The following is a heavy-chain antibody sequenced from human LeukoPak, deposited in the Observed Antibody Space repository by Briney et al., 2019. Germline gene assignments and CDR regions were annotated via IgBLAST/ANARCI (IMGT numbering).Heavy chain of an antibody. CDR3: AKDLTSIWVVSDY. V-gene: IGHV3-21*01. Sequence: GGSLRLSCAASGFTFSSYSMNWVRQAPGKGLEWVSSISSSSSYIYYADSVKGRFTISRDNAKNSLYLQMNSLRAEDTAVYYCAKDLTSIWVVSDYWGQGTLVTVSS. D-gene: IGHD2-15*01. CDR2: ISSSSSYI. J-gene: IGHJ4*02. CDR1: GFTFSSYS.